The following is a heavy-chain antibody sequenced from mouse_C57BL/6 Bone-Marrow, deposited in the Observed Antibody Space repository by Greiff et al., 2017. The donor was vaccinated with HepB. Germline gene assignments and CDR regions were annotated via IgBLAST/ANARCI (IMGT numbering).Heavy chain of an antibody. CDR3: ARGRITTVVADFDY. V-gene: IGHV1-81*01. D-gene: IGHD1-1*01. Sequence: VKLQESGAELARPGASVKLSCKASGYTFTSYGISWVKQRTGQGLEWIGEIYPRSGNTYYNEKFKGKATLTADKSSSTAYMELRSLTSEDSAVYFCARGRITTVVADFDYWGQGTTLTVSS. J-gene: IGHJ2*01. CDR1: GYTFTSYG. CDR2: IYPRSGNT.